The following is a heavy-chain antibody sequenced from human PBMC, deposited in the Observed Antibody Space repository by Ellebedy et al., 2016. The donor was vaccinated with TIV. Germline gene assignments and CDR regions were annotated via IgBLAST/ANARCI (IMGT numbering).Heavy chain of an antibody. CDR1: GFSFSSYW. V-gene: IGHV3-7*01. D-gene: IGHD4-17*01. Sequence: GGSLRLSCAASGFSFSSYWMSWVRQAPGKGLEWVANINQVGSQKYYVDSVKGRFTISGDNAKNSLYLQMNSLRAEDTAIYYCATDGSYGDYLSPAHAFGIWGKGTMVTVSS. CDR2: INQVGSQK. J-gene: IGHJ3*02. CDR3: ATDGSYGDYLSPAHAFGI.